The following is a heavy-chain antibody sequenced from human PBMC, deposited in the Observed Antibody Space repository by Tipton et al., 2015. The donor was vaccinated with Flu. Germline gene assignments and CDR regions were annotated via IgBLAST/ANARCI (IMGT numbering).Heavy chain of an antibody. V-gene: IGHV3-48*03. CDR2: ISSSGNTI. CDR1: GFSFSSYE. J-gene: IGHJ4*02. CDR3: ATLTGEDY. Sequence: SGFSFSSYEMNWVRQAPGKGLEWLSYISSSGNTISYADSVRGRFTISRDNTKKSLYLQLNSLRAEDTATYYCATLTGEDYWGQGIMVTVSS. D-gene: IGHD7-27*01.